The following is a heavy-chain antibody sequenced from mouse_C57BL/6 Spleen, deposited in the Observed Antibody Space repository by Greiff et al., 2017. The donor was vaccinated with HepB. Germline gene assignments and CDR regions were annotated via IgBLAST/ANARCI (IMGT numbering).Heavy chain of an antibody. CDR2: IDPSDSYT. Sequence: QVQLQQPGAELVKPGASVKLSCKASGYTFTSYWMQWVKQRPGQGLEWIGEIDPSDSYTNYNQKFKGKATLTVDTSSSTAYMQLSSLTSEDSAVYYCVITTVVATDGCFDYWGQGTTLTVSS. J-gene: IGHJ2*01. V-gene: IGHV1-50*01. CDR1: GYTFTSYW. D-gene: IGHD1-1*01. CDR3: VITTVVATDGCFDY.